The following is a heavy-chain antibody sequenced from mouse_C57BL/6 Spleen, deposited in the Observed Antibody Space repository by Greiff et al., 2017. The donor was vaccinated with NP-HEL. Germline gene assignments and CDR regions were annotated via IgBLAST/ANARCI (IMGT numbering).Heavy chain of an antibody. D-gene: IGHD2-4*01. V-gene: IGHV1-55*01. Sequence: QVQLQQPGAELVKPGASVKMSCKASGYTFTSYWITWVKQRPGQGLEWIGDIYPGSGSTNYNEKFKSKATLTVDTSSSTAYMQLSSLTSEDSAVYYCASRENYDYDGYFDVWGTGTTVTVSS. J-gene: IGHJ1*03. CDR1: GYTFTSYW. CDR3: ASRENYDYDGYFDV. CDR2: IYPGSGST.